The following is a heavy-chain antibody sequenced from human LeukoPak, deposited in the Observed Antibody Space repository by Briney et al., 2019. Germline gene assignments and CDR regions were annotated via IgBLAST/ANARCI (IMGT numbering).Heavy chain of an antibody. V-gene: IGHV3-23*01. D-gene: IGHD2-15*01. Sequence: GGSLRLSCAASGFTFSSYAMSWVRQAPGKGLEWVSGISGSGGSTYYADSVKGRFTISRDNSKNTLYLQMNSLRAEDTAVYYCAKDQGYCSGGSCYSGTYNWFDPWGQGTLVTVSS. CDR3: AKDQGYCSGGSCYSGTYNWFDP. CDR1: GFTFSSYA. CDR2: ISGSGGST. J-gene: IGHJ5*02.